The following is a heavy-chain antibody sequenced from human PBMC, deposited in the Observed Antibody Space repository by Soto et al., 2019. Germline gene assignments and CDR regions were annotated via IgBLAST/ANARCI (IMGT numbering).Heavy chain of an antibody. CDR1: GFTFSSYG. Sequence: QVQLVESGGGVVQPGRSLRLSCAASGFTFSSYGMHWVRQAPGKGLEWVAVMWYDGSNKYYADSVKGRFTISRDNSKNTLYLQMNSLRAEDTAVYYCARAPCSGGSCYYRDYFDYWGQGTLVTVSS. CDR2: MWYDGSNK. D-gene: IGHD2-15*01. V-gene: IGHV3-33*01. J-gene: IGHJ4*02. CDR3: ARAPCSGGSCYYRDYFDY.